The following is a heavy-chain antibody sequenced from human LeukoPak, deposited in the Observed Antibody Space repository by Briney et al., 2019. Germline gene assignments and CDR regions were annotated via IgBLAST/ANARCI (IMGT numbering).Heavy chain of an antibody. V-gene: IGHV4-59*01. J-gene: IGHJ4*02. D-gene: IGHD2-15*01. CDR1: GGFISSYY. Sequence: SETLSLTCTVSGGFISSYYWSWIRQPPGKGLEWIGYIYYSGSTNYNPSLKSRVTISVDTSKNQFSLKLSSVTAADTAVYYCARDGYCSGGSCYSGTTLGYWGQGTLVTVSS. CDR3: ARDGYCSGGSCYSGTTLGY. CDR2: IYYSGST.